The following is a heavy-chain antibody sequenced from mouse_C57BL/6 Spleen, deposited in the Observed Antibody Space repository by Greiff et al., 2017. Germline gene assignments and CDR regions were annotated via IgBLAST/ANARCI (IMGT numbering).Heavy chain of an antibody. CDR3: AIITTAVN. CDR2: IYPSDSET. J-gene: IGHJ4*01. CDR1: GYTFTGYW. Sequence: QVQLQQPGAELVRPGSSVKLSCKASGYTFTGYWMDWVKQRPGQGLEWIGNIYPSDSETHYNQKFKDKATLTVDKSSSTAYMQLSSLPSEDSAVYYCAIITTAVNWGQGTSVTVSS. V-gene: IGHV1-61*01. D-gene: IGHD1-1*01.